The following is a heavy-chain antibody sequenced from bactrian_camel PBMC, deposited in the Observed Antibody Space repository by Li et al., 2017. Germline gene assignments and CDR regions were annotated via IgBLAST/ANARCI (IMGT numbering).Heavy chain of an antibody. D-gene: IGHD6*01. CDR3: AADWGFGGCTVVAGTLRPFGY. CDR2: IRSDGSNA. Sequence: QLVESGRGLVQPGGSLRLSCAASGFTFSTNYTSWVRQAPGKGLERVSSIRSDGSNAYYADSVKGRFTISRDNAKNTVYLQMNSLKPEDTAMYYCAADWGFGGCTVVAGTLRPFGYWGQGTQVTVS. CDR1: GFTFSTNY. V-gene: IGHV3-2*01. J-gene: IGHJ6*01.